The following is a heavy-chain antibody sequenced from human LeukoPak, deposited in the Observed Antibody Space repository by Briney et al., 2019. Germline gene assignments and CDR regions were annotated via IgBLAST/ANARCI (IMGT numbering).Heavy chain of an antibody. V-gene: IGHV3-23*01. J-gene: IGHJ4*02. CDR1: GITFSRFW. D-gene: IGHD2-21*02. CDR2: ISGSGGST. CDR3: AKDDSLLDY. Sequence: GGSLRLSCAASGITFSRFWMSWVRQAPGKGLEWVSAISGSGGSTYYADSVKGRFTISRDNSKNTLYLQMNSLRAEDTAVYYCAKDDSLLDYWGQGTLVTVSS.